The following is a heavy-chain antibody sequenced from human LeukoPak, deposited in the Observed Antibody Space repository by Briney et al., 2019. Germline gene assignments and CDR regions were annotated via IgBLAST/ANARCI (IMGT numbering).Heavy chain of an antibody. V-gene: IGHV3-21*01. J-gene: IGHJ4*02. CDR1: EFTFSSYS. CDR3: AREIAAGTFDD. Sequence: GRSVRLSCAASEFTFSSYSMNWVRQAPGKGLERVSSISSSSNYIYYADSMKGRFTISRDNAKNSLYLQKNSLRAEDTAMYFCAREIAAGTFDDWGQVALVTVSS. CDR2: ISSSSNYI. D-gene: IGHD2-21*01.